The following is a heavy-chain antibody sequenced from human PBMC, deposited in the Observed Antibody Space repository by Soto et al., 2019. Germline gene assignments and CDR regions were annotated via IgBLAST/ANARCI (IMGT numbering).Heavy chain of an antibody. J-gene: IGHJ4*02. Sequence: QVQLVQSGAEVKKPGSSVKVSCKASGGTFSSYSINWVRQAPGQGLEWMGEIIPIFGTANYAQKFQGRVTITADESTSTAYIALSSLRSEDTAVYYCARDGGRHSGGMDYWGQGTLVTVSS. D-gene: IGHD1-26*01. V-gene: IGHV1-69*01. CDR3: ARDGGRHSGGMDY. CDR1: GGTFSSYS. CDR2: IIPIFGTA.